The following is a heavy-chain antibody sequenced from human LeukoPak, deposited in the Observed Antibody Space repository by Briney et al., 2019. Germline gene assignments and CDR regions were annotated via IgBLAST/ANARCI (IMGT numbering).Heavy chain of an antibody. CDR2: IWHDGSNK. V-gene: IGHV3-33*01. D-gene: IGHD3-10*01. CDR3: ARGAGGCFDY. J-gene: IGHJ4*02. Sequence: WIRQPPGKGLEWMAVIWHDGSNKNYADSVKGRFTISRDNSKNVLYLQMNILRAEDTAVYYCARGAGGCFDYWGQGTLVTVSS.